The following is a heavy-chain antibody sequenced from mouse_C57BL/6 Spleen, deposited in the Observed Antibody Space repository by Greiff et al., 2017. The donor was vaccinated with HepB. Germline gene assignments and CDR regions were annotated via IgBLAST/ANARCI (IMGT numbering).Heavy chain of an antibody. D-gene: IGHD1-1*01. J-gene: IGHJ1*03. CDR1: GYTFTSYW. V-gene: IGHV1-61*01. Sequence: QVQLQQPGAELVRPGSSVKLSCKASGYTFTSYWMDWVKQRPGQGLEWIGNIYPSDSETHYNQKFKDKATLTVDKSSSTAYMQLSNLTSEDSAVYYCARGYDGRGYFDVWGTGTTVTVSS. CDR3: ARGYDGRGYFDV. CDR2: IYPSDSET.